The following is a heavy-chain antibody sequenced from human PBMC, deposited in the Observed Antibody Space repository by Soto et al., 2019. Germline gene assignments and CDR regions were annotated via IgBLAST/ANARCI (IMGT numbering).Heavy chain of an antibody. CDR2: IKQDGSEK. CDR3: ERRRSSGHHY. V-gene: IGHV3-7*01. J-gene: IGHJ4*02. D-gene: IGHD6-19*01. Sequence: EVQLVESGGGLVQPGGSLRLSCAASGFTFSRYWVTWVRQAPGKGLEWVATIKQDGSEKYYVDSVKGRFTISGENAKTSLFPQMTSMRAEDTAVYYCERRRSSGHHYWGQGTLVTVYS. CDR1: GFTFSRYW.